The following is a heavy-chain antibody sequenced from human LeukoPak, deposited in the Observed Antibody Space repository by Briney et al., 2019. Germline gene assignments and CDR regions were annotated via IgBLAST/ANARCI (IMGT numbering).Heavy chain of an antibody. CDR2: IYSGGST. V-gene: IGHV3-53*01. D-gene: IGHD3-9*01. J-gene: IGHJ6*03. Sequence: GSLRLSCAASGFTVSSNYMSWVRQAPGKGLEWVSVIYSGGSTYYADSVKGRFTISRDNSKNTLYLQMNSLRAEDTAVYYCARVSDDILTGYYPYYYYYYMDVWGEGTTVTVSS. CDR1: GFTVSSNY. CDR3: ARVSDDILTGYYPYYYYYYMDV.